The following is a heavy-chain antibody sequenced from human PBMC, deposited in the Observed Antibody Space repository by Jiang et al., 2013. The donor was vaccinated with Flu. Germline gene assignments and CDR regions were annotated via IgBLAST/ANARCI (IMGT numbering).Heavy chain of an antibody. CDR1: GYTFTSYD. J-gene: IGHJ6*02. CDR3: ARGAFLFGSGWYDGGLDV. V-gene: IGHV1-2*02. D-gene: IGHD6-19*01. Sequence: GAEVKKPGASVKVSCKASGYTFTSYDINWVRQATGQGLEWMGWINPKTGDXKFARKVQGRVTMTRDTSISTTYMEMTRLTSDDTAVYYCARGAFLFGSGWYDGGLDVWGQGTTVSVSS. CDR2: INPKTGDX.